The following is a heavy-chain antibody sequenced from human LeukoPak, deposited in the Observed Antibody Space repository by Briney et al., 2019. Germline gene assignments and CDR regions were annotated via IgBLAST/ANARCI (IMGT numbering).Heavy chain of an antibody. Sequence: GGSLRLSCAASGFTFSNYSMNWVRQTPGKGLEWVSSISSSSTYIYYADSVKGRFTISRDNSKNTLYLQMNSLRAEDTAVYYCAKDLWFGELFFDYWGQGTLVTVSS. CDR2: ISSSSTYI. CDR1: GFTFSNYS. D-gene: IGHD3-10*01. CDR3: AKDLWFGELFFDY. V-gene: IGHV3-21*04. J-gene: IGHJ4*02.